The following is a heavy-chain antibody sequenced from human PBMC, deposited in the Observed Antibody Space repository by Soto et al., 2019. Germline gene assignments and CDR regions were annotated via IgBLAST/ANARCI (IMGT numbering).Heavy chain of an antibody. CDR2: IYYSGST. CDR3: ASLAVAGTMPIDY. CDR1: GGSISSSSYY. Sequence: SETLSLTCTVSGGSISSSSYYWGWIRQPPGKGLEWIGSIYYSGSTYYNPSLKSRVTISVDTSKNQFSLKLSSVTAADTAVYYCASLAVAGTMPIDYWGQGTLVTVSS. J-gene: IGHJ4*02. D-gene: IGHD6-19*01. V-gene: IGHV4-39*01.